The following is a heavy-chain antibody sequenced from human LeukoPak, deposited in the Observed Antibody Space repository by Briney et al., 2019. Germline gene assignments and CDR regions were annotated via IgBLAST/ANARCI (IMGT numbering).Heavy chain of an antibody. V-gene: IGHV4-39*07. D-gene: IGHD2-2*01. J-gene: IGHJ4*02. CDR3: AREGAFGVVVVPGAIDY. CDR1: GGSISSSSDY. CDR2: LYYSGST. Sequence: PSETLSLTCTVSGGSISSSSDYWGWIRQPPGKGLEWIGSLYYSGSTYYHPSLKSRVTISVDTSKNQFSLKLSSVTAADTAVYYCAREGAFGVVVVPGAIDYWGQGTLATVSS.